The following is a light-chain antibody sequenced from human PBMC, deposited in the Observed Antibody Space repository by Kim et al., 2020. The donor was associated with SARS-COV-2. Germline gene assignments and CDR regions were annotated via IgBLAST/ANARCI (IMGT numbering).Light chain of an antibody. CDR2: LNSDGSH. CDR3: QTWGTGWV. CDR1: SGHSSYA. J-gene: IGLJ3*02. V-gene: IGLV4-69*01. Sequence: QLVLTQSPSASASLGASVKLTCTLSSGHSSYAIAWHQQQPEKGPRYLMKLNSDGSHSKGDGIPDRFSGSSSGAERYLTISSLQSEDEADYYCQTWGTGWVFGGGTQLIVL.